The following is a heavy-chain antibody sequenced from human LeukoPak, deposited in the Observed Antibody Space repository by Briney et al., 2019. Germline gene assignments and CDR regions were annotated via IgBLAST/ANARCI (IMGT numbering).Heavy chain of an antibody. CDR1: GFTFSSYS. CDR3: ARDAYYDFWSGYPRYFDY. D-gene: IGHD3-3*01. V-gene: IGHV3-7*01. CDR2: IKQDGSEE. Sequence: PGGSLRLSCAASGFTFSSYSMNWVRQAPGKGLEWVANIKQDGSEEYYVDSVKGRFTISTDNVKNSLYLQMNSLRAEDTAVYYCARDAYYDFWSGYPRYFDYWGQGTLVTVSS. J-gene: IGHJ4*02.